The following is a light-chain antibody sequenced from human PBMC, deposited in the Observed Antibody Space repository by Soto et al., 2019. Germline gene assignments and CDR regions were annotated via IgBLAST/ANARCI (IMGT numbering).Light chain of an antibody. V-gene: IGKV1-39*01. CDR3: QQSYSTSWT. CDR1: QSISSY. CDR2: AAS. Sequence: DIQMTQSPSSLSASVGDRVTITCRASQSISSYLNWYQQKPGKAPKLLIYAASNLQSGVPSRFSGSGSGTDFTLTISSLQPEDSATYYCQQSYSTSWTFGQGTK. J-gene: IGKJ1*01.